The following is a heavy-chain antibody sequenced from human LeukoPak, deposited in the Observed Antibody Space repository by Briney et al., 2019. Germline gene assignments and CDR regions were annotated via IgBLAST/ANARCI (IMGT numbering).Heavy chain of an antibody. V-gene: IGHV4-39*01. CDR2: IYYSGST. D-gene: IGHD6-19*01. CDR1: GGSISSSSYY. CDR3: ARRGIAVAASRFDP. J-gene: IGHJ5*02. Sequence: SETLSLTCTVSGGSISSSSYYRGWIRQPPGKGLEWIGSIYYSGSTYYNPSLKSRVTISVDTSKNQFSLKLSSVTAADTAVYYCARRGIAVAASRFDPWGQGTLVTVSS.